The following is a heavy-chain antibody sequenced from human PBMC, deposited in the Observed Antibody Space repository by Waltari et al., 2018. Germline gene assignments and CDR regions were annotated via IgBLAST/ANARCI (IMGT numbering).Heavy chain of an antibody. CDR2: IYSDGNT. Sequence: QLQLQESGPGLVKPSETLSLTCTVYGASISSNTYYRGWIRQTPGKGLEWVGGIYSDGNTYYNPSLKRRVTMSVDVSRNRFSLNLRAVTAADTAIYFCARIYCSGNNCHGQDYWGQGTLVTVSS. CDR1: GASISSNTYY. D-gene: IGHD1-20*01. CDR3: ARIYCSGNNCHGQDY. V-gene: IGHV4-39*01. J-gene: IGHJ4*02.